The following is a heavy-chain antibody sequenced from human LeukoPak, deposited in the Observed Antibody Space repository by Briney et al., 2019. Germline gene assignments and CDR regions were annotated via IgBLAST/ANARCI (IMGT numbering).Heavy chain of an antibody. CDR3: ARGTNSAFDY. CDR2: INPKSGGT. J-gene: IGHJ4*02. CDR1: GYTFTGYY. D-gene: IGHD3-16*01. Sequence: GASVKVSFMASGYTFTGYYMHWVRQPPGRGLDWMGLINPKSGGTNYAQRFQGWVTLTRDTSIRTAHLKISRLTDDDTAVYYWARGTNSAFDYWGQGTLVTVSS. V-gene: IGHV1-2*04.